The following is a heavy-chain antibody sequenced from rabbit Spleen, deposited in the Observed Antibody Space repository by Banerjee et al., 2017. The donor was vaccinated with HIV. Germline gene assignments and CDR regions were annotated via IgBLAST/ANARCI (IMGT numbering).Heavy chain of an antibody. D-gene: IGHD8-1*01. CDR3: ARDAGTSFSTYGMDL. J-gene: IGHJ6*01. CDR2: INSFTGRP. Sequence: QEQLVESGGGLVKPEGSLKLSCTASGFSFSNKAVMCWVRQAPGKGLEWIASINSFTGRPVYAAWAKDRFTISKASWTTVTLQMTSLTAADTATYFCARDAGTSFSTYGMDLWGPGTLVTVS. CDR1: GFSFSNKAV. V-gene: IGHV1S45*01.